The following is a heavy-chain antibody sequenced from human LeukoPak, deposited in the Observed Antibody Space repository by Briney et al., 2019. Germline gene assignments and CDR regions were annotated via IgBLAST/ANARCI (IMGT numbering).Heavy chain of an antibody. CDR1: GFTFDDYG. Sequence: GGSLRLSCAASGFTFDDYGMSWVRQAPGKGLEWVSGINWNGGSTGYADSVKGRFTISRDNAKSSLYLQMNSLRAEDTALYYCARGLYYYDSSGYYYLGYWGQGTLVTVSS. CDR3: ARGLYYYDSSGYYYLGY. J-gene: IGHJ4*02. CDR2: INWNGGST. V-gene: IGHV3-20*04. D-gene: IGHD3-22*01.